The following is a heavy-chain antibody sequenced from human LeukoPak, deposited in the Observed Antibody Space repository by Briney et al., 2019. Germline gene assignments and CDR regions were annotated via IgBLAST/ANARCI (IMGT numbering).Heavy chain of an antibody. J-gene: IGHJ6*02. CDR2: IIPSFGIP. CDR1: GGTFNNYN. D-gene: IGHD3-10*01. V-gene: IGHV1-69*02. CDR3: AREFWGTMVRGGAMDV. Sequence: SVKVSCKASGGTFNNYNINWVRQAPGQGLEWMGTIIPSFGIPSYAEKFKGRVTITADKSTSAAYMELSSLRPEDTAVYYCAREFWGTMVRGGAMDVWGLGTPVIVTS.